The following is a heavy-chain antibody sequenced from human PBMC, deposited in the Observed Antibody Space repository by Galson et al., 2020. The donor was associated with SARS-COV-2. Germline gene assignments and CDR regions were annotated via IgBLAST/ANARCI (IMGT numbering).Heavy chain of an antibody. CDR1: GFTFSSSA. D-gene: IGHD6-13*01. CDR2: ISYDGTKR. V-gene: IGHV3-30*04. Sequence: GGSLRLSCRASGFTFSSSAMHWVRQAPGNGLEWVAIISYDGTKRYNLDSVKGRFTISRDNSKNTLFLQMDSLTTEDTAVYYCARETDDYTSSLYDYWGQGTLVTVSS. J-gene: IGHJ4*02. CDR3: ARETDDYTSSLYDY.